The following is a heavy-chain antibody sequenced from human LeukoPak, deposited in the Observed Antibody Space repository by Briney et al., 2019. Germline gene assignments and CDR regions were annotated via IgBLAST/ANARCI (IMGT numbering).Heavy chain of an antibody. V-gene: IGHV4-59*08. CDR3: ARRSPYGGYGDY. D-gene: IGHD5-12*01. CDR2: IYYSGST. CDR1: GVSISSYY. Sequence: SETLSLTCTVSGVSISSYYWSWIRQPPGKGLEWIGYIYYSGSTNYNPSLKSRVTISVDTSKNQFSLKLSSVTAADTAVYYCARRSPYGGYGDYWGQGTLVTVSS. J-gene: IGHJ4*02.